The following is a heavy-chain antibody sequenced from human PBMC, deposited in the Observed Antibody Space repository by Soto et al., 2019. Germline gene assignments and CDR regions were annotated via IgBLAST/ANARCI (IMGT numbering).Heavy chain of an antibody. J-gene: IGHJ4*02. Sequence: QVQLQESGPGLVKPSETLSLTCAVSGDSLSGTCWWSWVRQAPGGGLQWIGEISYSGTTHYDPSLMSRITISMDKSRSEFSLTLISVTAADSASYYCARHILVTGTRGFDFWGQGILVTVSS. CDR2: ISYSGTT. V-gene: IGHV4-4*02. CDR1: GDSLSGTCW. D-gene: IGHD6-19*01. CDR3: ARHILVTGTRGFDF.